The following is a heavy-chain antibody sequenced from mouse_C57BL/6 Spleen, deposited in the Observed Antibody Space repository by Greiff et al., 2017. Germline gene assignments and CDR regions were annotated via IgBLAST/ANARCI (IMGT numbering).Heavy chain of an antibody. J-gene: IGHJ2*01. Sequence: QVQLQQPGAELVKPGASVKLSCKASGYTFTSYWMHWVKQRPGQGLEWIGMIHPNSGSTNYNEKFKSKATLTVDKSSSTAYMQLSSLTSEDSAVYYCARGEDYYGSVDYWGQGTTLTVSS. D-gene: IGHD1-1*01. CDR3: ARGEDYYGSVDY. CDR1: GYTFTSYW. CDR2: IHPNSGST. V-gene: IGHV1-64*01.